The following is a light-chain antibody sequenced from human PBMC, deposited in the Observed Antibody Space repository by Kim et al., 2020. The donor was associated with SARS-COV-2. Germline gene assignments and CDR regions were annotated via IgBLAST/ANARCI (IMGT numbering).Light chain of an antibody. CDR3: QSYDNDNHGV. V-gene: IGLV6-57*03. CDR1: GGGIASKY. CDR2: GDD. Sequence: LSIACARSGGGIASKYVQWYQRRPGSAPTTLIYGDDQRPSGVPERFSASIDTSSNSASLIISGLKTEDEADYYCQSYDNDNHGVFGGGTQLTVL. J-gene: IGLJ3*02.